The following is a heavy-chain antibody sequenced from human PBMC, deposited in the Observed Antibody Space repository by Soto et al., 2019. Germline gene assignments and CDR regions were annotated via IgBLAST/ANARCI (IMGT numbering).Heavy chain of an antibody. V-gene: IGHV3-30-3*01. CDR2: ISYDGSNK. J-gene: IGHJ4*02. CDR3: ARDGDGGYPSGGGYFDY. D-gene: IGHD5-12*01. Sequence: QVQLVESGGGVVQPGRSLRLSCAASRFTFSSYAMHWVRQAPGKGLEWVAVISYDGSNKYYADSVKGRFTISRDNSKNTLYLQMNSLRAEDTAVYYCARDGDGGYPSGGGYFDYWGQGTLVTVSS. CDR1: RFTFSSYA.